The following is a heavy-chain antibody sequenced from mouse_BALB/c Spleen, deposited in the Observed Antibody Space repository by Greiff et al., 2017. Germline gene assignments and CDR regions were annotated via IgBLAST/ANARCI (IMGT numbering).Heavy chain of an antibody. CDR3: ARSRITTGFAY. CDR1: GYSITSDYA. Sequence: EGKLQESGPGLVKPSQSLSLTCTVTGYSITSDYAWNWIRQFPGNKLEWMGYISYSGSTSYNPSLKSRISITRDTSKNQFFLQLNSVTTEDTATYYCARSRITTGFAYWGQGTLVTVSA. CDR2: ISYSGST. D-gene: IGHD1-1*01. V-gene: IGHV3-2*02. J-gene: IGHJ3*01.